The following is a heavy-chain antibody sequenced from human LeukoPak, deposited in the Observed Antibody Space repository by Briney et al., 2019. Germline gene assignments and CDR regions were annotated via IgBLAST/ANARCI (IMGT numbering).Heavy chain of an antibody. Sequence: HSGGSLRLSCTASGFTFSGFSMPWVRQAPGKGLEWLSYISTSSRSTYYADSVKGRFTISRDNAKNSLYLQMNSLRAEDTAVYYCARVRDWYYYGSGSLIDYWGQGTLVTVSS. CDR3: ARVRDWYYYGSGSLIDY. CDR2: ISTSSRST. V-gene: IGHV3-48*04. J-gene: IGHJ4*02. CDR1: GFTFSGFS. D-gene: IGHD3-10*01.